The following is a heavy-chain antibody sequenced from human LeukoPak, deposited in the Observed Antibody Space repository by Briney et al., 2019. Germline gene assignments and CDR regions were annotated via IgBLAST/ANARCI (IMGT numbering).Heavy chain of an antibody. V-gene: IGHV1-69*01. Sequence: GASVKVSCKASGGTFSSYAISWVRQAPGQGLEWMGGIIPIFGTANCAQKFQGRVTITADESTSTAYMELSSLRSEDTAVYYCARMTYDFWSGYYPLWGQGTLVTVSS. J-gene: IGHJ4*02. CDR1: GGTFSSYA. CDR2: IIPIFGTA. CDR3: ARMTYDFWSGYYPL. D-gene: IGHD3-3*01.